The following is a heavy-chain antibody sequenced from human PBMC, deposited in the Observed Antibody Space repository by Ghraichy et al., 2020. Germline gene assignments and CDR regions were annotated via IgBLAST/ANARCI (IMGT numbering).Heavy chain of an antibody. V-gene: IGHV3-33*08. CDR1: GFTFSSYG. CDR3: ARGEIRLYYYDSSGYYPDFDY. J-gene: IGHJ4*02. D-gene: IGHD3-22*01. Sequence: GGSLRLSCAASGFTFSSYGMHWVRQAPGKGLEWVAVIWYDGSNKYYADSVKGRFTISRDNSKNTLYLQMNSLRAEDTAVYYCARGEIRLYYYDSSGYYPDFDYWGQGTPVTVSS. CDR2: IWYDGSNK.